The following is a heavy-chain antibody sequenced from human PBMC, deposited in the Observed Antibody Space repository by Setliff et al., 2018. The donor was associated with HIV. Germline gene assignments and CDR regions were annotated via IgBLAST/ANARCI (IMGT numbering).Heavy chain of an antibody. CDR3: AKLREGHVYSQYDS. D-gene: IGHD2-21*01. CDR1: GGTFSSYV. Sequence: GASVKVSCKASGGTFSSYVISWVRQAPGQGLEWMGGIIPIFGTANYAQKFQGRVTITADESTSTAYMELSSLRSEDTAVYHCAKLREGHVYSQYDSWGHGTLVTVSS. V-gene: IGHV1-69*13. CDR2: IIPIFGTA. J-gene: IGHJ5*01.